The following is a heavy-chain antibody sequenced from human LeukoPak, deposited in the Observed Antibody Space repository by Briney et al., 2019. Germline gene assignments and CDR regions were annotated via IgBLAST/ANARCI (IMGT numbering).Heavy chain of an antibody. CDR2: INPNSGGT. J-gene: IGHJ6*02. CDR1: GYTFTGYY. Sequence: ASVKVSCKASGYTFTGYYMHWVRQAPGQGLEWMGWINPNSGGTNYAQKFQGWVTMTRDTSISTAYMELSRLRSDDTAVYYCARDLAVAENYYYGMDVWGQGTTVTVSS. CDR3: ARDLAVAENYYYGMDV. V-gene: IGHV1-2*04. D-gene: IGHD6-19*01.